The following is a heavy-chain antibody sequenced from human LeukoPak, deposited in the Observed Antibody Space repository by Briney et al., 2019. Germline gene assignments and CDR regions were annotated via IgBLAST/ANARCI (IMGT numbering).Heavy chain of an antibody. D-gene: IGHD6-19*01. J-gene: IGHJ6*03. Sequence: QPGGSLRLSCAASGFTFSSYEMNWVRQAPGKGLEWVSYISSSGSTIYYADSVKGRFTISRDNAKNSLYLQMNSLRAEDTAVYYCARVTYSSGWYPHYYYYMDVWGKGTTVTISS. CDR1: GFTFSSYE. CDR2: ISSSGSTI. V-gene: IGHV3-48*03. CDR3: ARVTYSSGWYPHYYYYMDV.